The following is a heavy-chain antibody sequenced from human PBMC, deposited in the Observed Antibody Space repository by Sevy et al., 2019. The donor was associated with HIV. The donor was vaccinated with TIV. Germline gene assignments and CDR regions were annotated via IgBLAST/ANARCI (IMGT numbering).Heavy chain of an antibody. J-gene: IGHJ4*02. CDR3: ATTKDYYESSGCTFDY. CDR1: GYTLNQLS. V-gene: IGHV1-24*01. D-gene: IGHD3-22*01. CDR2: FDPEDGER. Sequence: ASVKVSCKVSGYTLNQLSMHWVRQAPGKGLEWMGSFDPEDGERFYAQKFQGRVTMTEDTSTDTAYMELRSLRFEDTAVYYCATTKDYYESSGCTFDYWGQGTLVTVSS.